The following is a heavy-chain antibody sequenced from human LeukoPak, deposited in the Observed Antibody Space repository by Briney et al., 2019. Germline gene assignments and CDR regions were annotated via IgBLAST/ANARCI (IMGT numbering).Heavy chain of an antibody. CDR2: IWYDGSNK. CDR3: ARDPYYYDNNPGAFDI. V-gene: IGHV3-33*01. CDR1: GFTFSSYG. D-gene: IGHD3-22*01. Sequence: PGGSLRLSCAASGFTFSSYGMHWVRQAPGKGLEWVAVIWYDGSNKYYADSVKGRFTISRDNSKNTLYLQMNSLRAEDTAVYYCARDPYYYDNNPGAFDIWGQGTMVTVSS. J-gene: IGHJ3*02.